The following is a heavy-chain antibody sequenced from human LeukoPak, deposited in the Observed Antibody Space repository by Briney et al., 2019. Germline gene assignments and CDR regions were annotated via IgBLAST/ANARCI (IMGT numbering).Heavy chain of an antibody. CDR1: GFTFSSYG. D-gene: IGHD3-10*01. CDR2: ISYDGSNK. J-gene: IGHJ6*02. V-gene: IGHV3-30*18. Sequence: GGSLRLSCAASGFTFSSYGMHWVRQAPGKGLEWVAVISYDGSNKYYADSVKGRFTISRDNSKNTLYLQMSSLRAEDTAVYYCAKDVISMVRGVDPYYYYGMDVWGQGTTVTVSS. CDR3: AKDVISMVRGVDPYYYYGMDV.